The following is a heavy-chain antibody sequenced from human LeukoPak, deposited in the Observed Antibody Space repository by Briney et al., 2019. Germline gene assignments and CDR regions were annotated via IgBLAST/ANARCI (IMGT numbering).Heavy chain of an antibody. Sequence: PGGPLRLSCAASGFTFSSYWMHWVRQAPGKGLVWVSRINSDGSSTSYADSVKGRFTISRDNAKNTLYLQMNSLRAEDTAVYYCARDPHYYDSSGYNYYMDVWGKGTTVTVSS. CDR3: ARDPHYYDSSGYNYYMDV. V-gene: IGHV3-74*01. CDR2: INSDGSST. CDR1: GFTFSSYW. J-gene: IGHJ6*03. D-gene: IGHD3-22*01.